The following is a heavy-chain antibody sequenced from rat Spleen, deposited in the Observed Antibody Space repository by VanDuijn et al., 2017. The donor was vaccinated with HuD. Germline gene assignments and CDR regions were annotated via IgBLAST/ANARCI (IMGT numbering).Heavy chain of an antibody. CDR1: GFTFSNYD. Sequence: EVQLVESGGGLVQPGRSLKLSCAASGFTFSNYDMAWVRQAPTKGLEWVASISPSGGSTYYRDSVKGRFTVSRDNAKSTLYLQMDSLRSEDTASYYCARILWVSNYYFDYWGQGVMVTVSS. CDR3: ARILWVSNYYFDY. D-gene: IGHD1-7*01. J-gene: IGHJ2*01. CDR2: ISPSGGST. V-gene: IGHV5-25*01.